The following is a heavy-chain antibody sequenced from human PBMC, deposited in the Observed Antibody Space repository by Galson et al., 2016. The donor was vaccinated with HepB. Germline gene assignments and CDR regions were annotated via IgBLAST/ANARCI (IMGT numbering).Heavy chain of an antibody. CDR2: IYYSGST. J-gene: IGHJ6*03. CDR1: GGSISSGDYS. D-gene: IGHD2/OR15-2a*01. V-gene: IGHV4-31*03. Sequence: TLSLTCTVSGGSISSGDYSWSWIRHHPGKGLEWIGYIYYSGSTYYNPSLKSRVTISVDTSKNQFSLKLSSVTAADTAVYYCARAPQIDYYYYMDVWGKGTTVTVS. CDR3: ARAPQIDYYYYMDV.